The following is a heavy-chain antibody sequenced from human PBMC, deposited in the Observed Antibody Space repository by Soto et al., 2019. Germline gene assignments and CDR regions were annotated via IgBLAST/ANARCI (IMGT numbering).Heavy chain of an antibody. CDR2: NYYSGIT. D-gene: IGHD6-6*01. CDR3: ARGSSIAGLYYGMDV. V-gene: IGHV4-31*03. CDR1: GGSISSGGYY. J-gene: IGHJ6*02. Sequence: QVQLQESGPGLVKPSQTLSLTCTVSGGSISSGGYYWTWIRQHPGKGLEWLGYNYYSGITYYNPSLKSRVTISLDTSKNQFSLTLSSVTAADTAVYYCARGSSIAGLYYGMDVWGQGTTVTVSS.